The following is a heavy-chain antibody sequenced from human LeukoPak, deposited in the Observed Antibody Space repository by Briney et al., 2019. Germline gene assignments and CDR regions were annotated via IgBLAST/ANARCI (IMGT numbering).Heavy chain of an antibody. D-gene: IGHD3-3*01. Sequence: GGSLRLSCAASGFNFISYSMSWVRQAPGKGLEWVSVIRGSGVSTYYADSVKGRFTISRDNSKNTLYLQMNSLRAEDTAVYYCARDGRTYYDFWSGYLSPWLYYYGMDVWGQGTTVTASS. CDR1: GFNFISYS. CDR2: IRGSGVST. J-gene: IGHJ6*02. V-gene: IGHV3-23*01. CDR3: ARDGRTYYDFWSGYLSPWLYYYGMDV.